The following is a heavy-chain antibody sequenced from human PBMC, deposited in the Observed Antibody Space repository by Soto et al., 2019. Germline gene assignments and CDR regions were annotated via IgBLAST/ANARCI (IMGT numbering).Heavy chain of an antibody. CDR3: ARVRQGCSANNCYFDP. V-gene: IGHV4-4*02. Sequence: SETLSLTCTLSGGSVRAPDWWNWVRQSPEKRLEWIAEVHISGHSNYNPSLRSRVSVSIDSSKNQFYLNLNSVTAADTAIYYCARVRQGCSANNCYFDPWGQGTQVTVSS. D-gene: IGHD1-1*01. CDR1: GGSVRAPDW. CDR2: VHISGHS. J-gene: IGHJ5*01.